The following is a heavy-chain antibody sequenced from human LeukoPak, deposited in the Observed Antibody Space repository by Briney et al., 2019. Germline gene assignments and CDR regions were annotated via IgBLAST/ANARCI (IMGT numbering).Heavy chain of an antibody. J-gene: IGHJ3*02. CDR2: IWYDGSNK. D-gene: IGHD5-12*01. Sequence: IWYDGSNKYYAYSVKGRFTISRDNSKNTLYLQMNSLRAEDTAVYYCARMEEMATYDAFDIWGQGTMVTVSS. CDR3: ARMEEMATYDAFDI. V-gene: IGHV3-33*01.